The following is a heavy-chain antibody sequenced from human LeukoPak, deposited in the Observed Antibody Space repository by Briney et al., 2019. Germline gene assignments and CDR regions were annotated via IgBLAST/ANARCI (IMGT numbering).Heavy chain of an antibody. CDR3: ARGVDYYENSGTIDY. J-gene: IGHJ4*02. CDR1: GFTFGDYA. D-gene: IGHD3-22*01. Sequence: GGSLRLSCTASGFTFGDYAMSWFRQAPGKGLEWAGFIRSKAYGGTTEYAASVKGRFTISRDDSKSIAYLQMNSLKTEDTAVYYCARGVDYYENSGTIDYWGQGTLVTVSS. V-gene: IGHV3-49*03. CDR2: IRSKAYGGTT.